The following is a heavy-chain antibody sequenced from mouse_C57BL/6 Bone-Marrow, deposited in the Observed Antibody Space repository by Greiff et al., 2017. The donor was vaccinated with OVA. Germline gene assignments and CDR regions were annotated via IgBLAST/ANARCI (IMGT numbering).Heavy chain of an antibody. CDR3: ARPHDYDPYAMDY. V-gene: IGHV5-17*01. J-gene: IGHJ4*01. CDR1: GFTFSDYG. CDR2: ISSGSGTI. Sequence: EVQRVESGGGLVKPGGSLKLSCAASGFTFSDYGMHWVRQAPEKGLEWVAYISSGSGTIYYAATVKGRSTISRDNAKNTLFLKMTSLRSEDTAMYYCARPHDYDPYAMDYWGQGTSVTVSS. D-gene: IGHD2-4*01.